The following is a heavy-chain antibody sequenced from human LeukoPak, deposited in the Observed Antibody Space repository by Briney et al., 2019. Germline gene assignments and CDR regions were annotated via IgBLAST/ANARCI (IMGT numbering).Heavy chain of an antibody. V-gene: IGHV4-31*03. CDR3: ARDGGRDYAVDY. CDR1: GGSISSGGYY. D-gene: IGHD4-17*01. Sequence: KTSETLSLTCTVSGGSISSGGYYWSWIRQHPGKGLEWIGYIYYTGSTYYNPSLESRVTLSVDTSKNQFSLKLSSVTAADTAVYYCARDGGRDYAVDYWGQGTLVTVSS. J-gene: IGHJ4*02. CDR2: IYYTGST.